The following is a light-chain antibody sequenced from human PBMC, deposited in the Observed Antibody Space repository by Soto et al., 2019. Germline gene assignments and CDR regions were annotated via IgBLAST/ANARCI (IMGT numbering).Light chain of an antibody. CDR1: QDISNW. V-gene: IGKV1-12*01. CDR2: VAS. CDR3: QQANNFPIT. J-gene: IGKJ4*01. Sequence: DIQMTQSPSSVSASVGDRVTITCRASQDISNWLAWYQQKPGKAPELLIYVASNLQSGVPSRFSGRGYGTEFTLTIGSLQPEDFATYYCQQANNFPITFGGGTKVDIK.